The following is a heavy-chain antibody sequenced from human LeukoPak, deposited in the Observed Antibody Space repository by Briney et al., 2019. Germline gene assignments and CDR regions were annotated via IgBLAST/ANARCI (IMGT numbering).Heavy chain of an antibody. J-gene: IGHJ4*02. Sequence: GGSLRLSCAASGFTLSNYWMHWVRQVPGKGLVWVSRINSDGSSIRYADSVKGRFTISRDNAKNTLYLQMNSLRGEDTALYYCARELVVRAGDYFDYWGQGILVTVSS. CDR1: GFTLSNYW. CDR3: ARELVVRAGDYFDY. V-gene: IGHV3-74*01. CDR2: INSDGSSI. D-gene: IGHD2-2*01.